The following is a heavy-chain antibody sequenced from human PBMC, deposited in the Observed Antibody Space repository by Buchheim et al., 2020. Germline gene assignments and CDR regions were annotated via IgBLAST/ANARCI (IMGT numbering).Heavy chain of an antibody. V-gene: IGHV1-8*01. D-gene: IGHD5-18*01. J-gene: IGHJ6*02. CDR1: GYTFTSYD. CDR3: ARVDTAMVTFYYYYYGMDV. Sequence: QVQLVQSGAEVKRPGASVKVSCKASGYTFTSYDINWVRQATGQGLEWMGWMNPNSGNTGYAQKFQGRVTMTRNTSISTAYMELSSLRSEDTAVYYCARVDTAMVTFYYYYYGMDVWGQGTT. CDR2: MNPNSGNT.